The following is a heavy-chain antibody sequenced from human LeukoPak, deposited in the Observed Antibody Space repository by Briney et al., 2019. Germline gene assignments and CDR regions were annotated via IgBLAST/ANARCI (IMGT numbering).Heavy chain of an antibody. CDR2: ISYDGSNK. Sequence: PGGSLRLSCAASGFTFSSYGMHWVRLAPGKGLEWVAVISYDGSNKYYADSVKGRFTISRDNSKNTLYLQMNSLRAEDTAVYYCAKGGYSSGWYSSRYYGMDVWGQGTTVTVSS. D-gene: IGHD6-19*01. J-gene: IGHJ6*02. V-gene: IGHV3-30*18. CDR1: GFTFSSYG. CDR3: AKGGYSSGWYSSRYYGMDV.